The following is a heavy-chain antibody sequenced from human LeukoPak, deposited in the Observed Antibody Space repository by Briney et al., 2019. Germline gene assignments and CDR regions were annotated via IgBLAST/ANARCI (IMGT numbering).Heavy chain of an antibody. CDR1: VCTFSSYA. V-gene: IGHV1-2*02. J-gene: IGHJ4*02. Sequence: ASVKVSCKASVCTFSSYAISWVRQAPGQGLEWMGWINPNSGGTNYAQKFQGRVTMTRDTSISTAYMELSRLRSDDTAVFYCARNTYYYDSSAGTFDFWGQGTLVTVSS. CDR3: ARNTYYYDSSAGTFDF. D-gene: IGHD3-22*01. CDR2: INPNSGGT.